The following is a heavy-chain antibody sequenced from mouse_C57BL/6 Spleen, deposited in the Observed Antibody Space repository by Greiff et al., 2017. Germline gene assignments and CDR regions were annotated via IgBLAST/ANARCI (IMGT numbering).Heavy chain of an antibody. J-gene: IGHJ1*03. V-gene: IGHV1-82*01. D-gene: IGHD1-1*01. CDR2: IYPGDGDT. CDR1: GYAFSSSW. Sequence: VQLQESGPELVKPGASVKISCKASGYAFSSSWMNWVKQRPGKGLEWIGRIYPGDGDTNYNGKFKGKATLTADKSSSTAYMQLSSLTSEDSAVYFCARNYGSSRDWYFDVWGTGTTVTVSS. CDR3: ARNYGSSRDWYFDV.